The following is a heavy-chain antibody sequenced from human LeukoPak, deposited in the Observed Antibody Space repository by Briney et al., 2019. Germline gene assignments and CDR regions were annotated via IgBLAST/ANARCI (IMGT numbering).Heavy chain of an antibody. CDR3: AKVFEKGTGILGY. D-gene: IGHD3-10*01. V-gene: IGHV3-23*01. J-gene: IGHJ4*02. Sequence: PGGSLRLSCAASGFTFSSYAMSWVRLAPGKGLKWVSDISGSGGSTYYADSVKGRFTISRDNSKNTLYLQMNSMRAEDTAVYCCAKVFEKGTGILGYWGQGTLVTVSS. CDR1: GFTFSSYA. CDR2: ISGSGGST.